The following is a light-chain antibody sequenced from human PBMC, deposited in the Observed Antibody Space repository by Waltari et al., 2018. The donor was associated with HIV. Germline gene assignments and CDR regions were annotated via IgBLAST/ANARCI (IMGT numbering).Light chain of an antibody. J-gene: IGKJ1*01. CDR2: GAS. CDR3: QQYGSSPRT. V-gene: IGKV3-20*01. CDR1: QTVSSAS. Sequence: EIVLTQSPGTLSLSPGEGATLSCRASQTVSSASLAWYQLKPGQAPRLLIYGASSRATGIPDRFSGSGSGTDFTLTISRLEPEDFAVYYCQQYGSSPRTFGQGTKVEIK.